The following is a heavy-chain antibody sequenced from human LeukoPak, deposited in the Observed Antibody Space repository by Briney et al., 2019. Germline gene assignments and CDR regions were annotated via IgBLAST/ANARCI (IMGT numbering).Heavy chain of an antibody. D-gene: IGHD6-19*01. J-gene: IGHJ4*02. CDR2: LNPYSGGT. V-gene: IGHV1-2*02. CDR3: ARALTRYSTAWYGY. CDR1: GVTFKDYY. Sequence: GASVRGSCKTSGVTFKDYYIHWVRQAPGQGLEWMGWLNPYSGGTNYAQKFQGRVTLTRDTSITTAYMDLSSLTSDDTALYYCARALTRYSTAWYGYWGQGTLVTVSS.